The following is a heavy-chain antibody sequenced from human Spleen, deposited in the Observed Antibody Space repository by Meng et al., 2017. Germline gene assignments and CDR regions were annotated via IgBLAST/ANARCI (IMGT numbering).Heavy chain of an antibody. J-gene: IGHJ5*02. D-gene: IGHD1-26*01. Sequence: QVQQWGAGLFKPSETLPLTCAVYGGSFSGYYCNWIRQPPGKGLGWIGEINHSGSTNYNPSLKSRLTISIDTSKNQFSLKVTSVSAADTAVYYCAREAGTSGDWFDPWGQGTLVTVSS. CDR3: AREAGTSGDWFDP. V-gene: IGHV4-34*01. CDR2: INHSGST. CDR1: GGSFSGYY.